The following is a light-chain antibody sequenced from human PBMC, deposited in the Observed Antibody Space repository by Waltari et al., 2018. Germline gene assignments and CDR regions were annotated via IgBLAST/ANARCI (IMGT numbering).Light chain of an antibody. V-gene: IGLV1-40*01. CDR2: GNN. CDR3: QSYDSGLSGSV. Sequence: QSGLTQPPSVSGAPGQRVTISCTGSSSNIGAGYDVHWYQKLPGTAPKLLIYGNNNGPSGVPYRFSGSKSCTTASLAITGLQAEDEADYYCQSYDSGLSGSVFGGGTKLTVL. CDR1: SSNIGAGYD. J-gene: IGLJ2*01.